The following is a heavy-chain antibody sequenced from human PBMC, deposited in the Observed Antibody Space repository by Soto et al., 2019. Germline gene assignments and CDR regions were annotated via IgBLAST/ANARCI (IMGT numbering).Heavy chain of an antibody. J-gene: IGHJ3*02. CDR1: GGTFSSYA. V-gene: IGHV1-69*13. D-gene: IGHD3-16*02. CDR2: IIPIFGTA. Sequence: ASVKVSCKASGGTFSSYAISWVRQAPGQGLEWMGGIIPIFGTANYAQKFQGRVTITADESTSTAYMELSSLRSEDAAVYYCARTGEARGDYVWGSYPRGAFAIWGQGTMVTVSS. CDR3: ARTGEARGDYVWGSYPRGAFAI.